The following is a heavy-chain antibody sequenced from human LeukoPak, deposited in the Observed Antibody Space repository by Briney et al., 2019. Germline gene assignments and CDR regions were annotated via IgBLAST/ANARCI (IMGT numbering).Heavy chain of an antibody. D-gene: IGHD4-23*01. V-gene: IGHV4-59*01. Sequence: SETLSLTCTVSGGSISSYYWSWSRQPPGKGLEWIGYIYYSGSTNCNPSVKSRVAMSVDTSKKQFSLKLSSLTAADTAVYYCARGGTAVIAPYAFDIWGQGTMVTVSS. CDR2: IYYSGST. J-gene: IGHJ3*02. CDR3: ARGGTAVIAPYAFDI. CDR1: GGSISSYY.